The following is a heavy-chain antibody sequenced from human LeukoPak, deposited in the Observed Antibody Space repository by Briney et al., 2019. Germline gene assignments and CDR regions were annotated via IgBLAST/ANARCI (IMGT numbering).Heavy chain of an antibody. CDR2: IYSGGST. Sequence: SGGSLRLSCAASGFTVSSNYMSWVRQAPGKGLEWVSVIYSGGSTYYADSVKGRFTISRDNSKNTLYLQMNSLRAEDTAVYYCARGMGGYSNYYFDYWGQGTLVTVSS. J-gene: IGHJ4*02. CDR3: ARGMGGYSNYYFDY. D-gene: IGHD4-11*01. V-gene: IGHV3-53*01. CDR1: GFTVSSNY.